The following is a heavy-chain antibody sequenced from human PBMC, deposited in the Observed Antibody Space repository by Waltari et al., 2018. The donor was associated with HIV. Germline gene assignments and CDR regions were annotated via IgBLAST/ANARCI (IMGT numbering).Heavy chain of an antibody. D-gene: IGHD3-22*01. CDR1: GCSITSIIFY. J-gene: IGHJ4*02. CDR2: LYYSGST. CDR3: ARRSYYDSSGYYFDY. Sequence: QLQLQESGPGRVKPSETLALPRTVSGCSITSIIFYWGCIRQPPGKGLEWIGSLYYSGSTSYNTSLKSRVTISVDTSKIQFSLKLSSVTAAYTAVYYCARRSYYDSSGYYFDYWGQGTLVTVSS. V-gene: IGHV4-39*01.